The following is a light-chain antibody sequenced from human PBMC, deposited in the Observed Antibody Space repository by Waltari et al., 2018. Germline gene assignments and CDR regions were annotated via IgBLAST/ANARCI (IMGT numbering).Light chain of an antibody. V-gene: IGLV3-19*01. CDR3: NSRDSSGNHLRV. Sequence: SSELTQDPAVSVALGQTVRITCQGDSLRSYYASWYQQKPGQAPVLVIYGKNNRPSGIPDRFSCSSSGKTASLTITGAQAEDEADYYCNSRDSSGNHLRVFGGGTKLTVL. J-gene: IGLJ2*01. CDR2: GKN. CDR1: SLRSYY.